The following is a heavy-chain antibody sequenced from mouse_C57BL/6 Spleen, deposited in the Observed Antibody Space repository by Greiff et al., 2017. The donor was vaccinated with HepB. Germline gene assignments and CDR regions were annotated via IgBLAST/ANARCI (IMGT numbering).Heavy chain of an antibody. D-gene: IGHD4-1*02. CDR2: INPNNGGT. CDR1: GYTFTDYY. J-gene: IGHJ3*01. CDR3: ATQRGRN. V-gene: IGHV1-26*01. Sequence: EVQLQQSGPELVKPGASVKISCKASGYTFTDYYMNWVKQSHGKSLEWIGDINPNNGGTSYNQKFKGKATLTVDKSSSTAYMELRSLTTEDSAVYYCATQRGRNWGQGTLVTVSA.